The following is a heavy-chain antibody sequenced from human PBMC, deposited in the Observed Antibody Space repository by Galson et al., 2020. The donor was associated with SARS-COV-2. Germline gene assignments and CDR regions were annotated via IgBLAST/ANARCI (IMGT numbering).Heavy chain of an antibody. Sequence: SQTLSLTCTVSGDSIYSVIYYWSWFRQLPERGLEWTGYNSYTGRTYNSPSLKGRVSMSVDTSKNQFSLNLSSLTAADTAVYYCVRVSRSYYYYNTDVRGKGTTGTVS. V-gene: IGHV4-31*03. J-gene: IGHJ6*03. CDR1: GDSIYSVIYY. CDR3: VRVSRSYYYYNTDV. CDR2: NSYTGRT.